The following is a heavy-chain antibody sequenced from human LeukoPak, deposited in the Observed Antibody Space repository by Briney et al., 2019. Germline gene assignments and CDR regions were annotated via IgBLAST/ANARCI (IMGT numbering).Heavy chain of an antibody. CDR2: ISSSSSYI. V-gene: IGHV3-21*01. D-gene: IGHD6-13*01. Sequence: GGSLRLSCAASGFTFSSYSMNWVRQAPGKGLEWVSSISSSSSYIYYADSAKGRFTISRDNAKNSLYLQMNSLRAEDTAVYYCARVLKAAAGFDYWGQGTLVTVSS. CDR3: ARVLKAAAGFDY. J-gene: IGHJ4*02. CDR1: GFTFSSYS.